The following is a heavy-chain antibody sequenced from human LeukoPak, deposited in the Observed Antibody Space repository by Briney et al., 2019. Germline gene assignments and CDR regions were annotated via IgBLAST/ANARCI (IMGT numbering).Heavy chain of an antibody. D-gene: IGHD6-13*01. Sequence: GGSLRLSCAASGFTVSSNYMSWVRQAPGKGLEWVSVIYSGGSTYYADSVKGRFTISRDNSKNTLYLQMNSLRAEDTAVYYCARHFSSSSPFDYWGQGTLVTVSS. CDR3: ARHFSSSSPFDY. CDR1: GFTVSSNY. V-gene: IGHV3-53*01. CDR2: IYSGGST. J-gene: IGHJ4*02.